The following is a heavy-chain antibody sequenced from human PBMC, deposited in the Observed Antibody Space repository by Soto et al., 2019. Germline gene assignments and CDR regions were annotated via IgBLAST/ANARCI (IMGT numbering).Heavy chain of an antibody. CDR2: IYYSGST. V-gene: IGHV4-30-4*01. J-gene: IGHJ5*02. CDR3: ARAAENSGWFDP. CDR1: GGSISSGDYY. D-gene: IGHD6-25*01. Sequence: PSETLSLTCTVSGGSISSGDYYWSWIRQPPGKGLEWIGYIYYSGSTYYNPSLKSRVTISVDTSKNQFSLKLSSVTAADTAVYYCARAAENSGWFDPWGQGTLVTVSS.